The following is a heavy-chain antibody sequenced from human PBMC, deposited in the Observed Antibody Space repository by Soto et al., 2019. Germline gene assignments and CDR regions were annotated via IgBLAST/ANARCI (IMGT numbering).Heavy chain of an antibody. CDR2: VYYSGTT. CDR3: ARTTAVPNSLRSRYFFDY. V-gene: IGHV4-61*01. D-gene: IGHD4-17*01. CDR1: GGSVSDKTYY. Sequence: SETLSLTCSVSGGSVSDKTYYWSWIRQPPGKRLEWIGYVYYSGTTNYNPSLKSRVTISVDLSKNQSSLRLSSVTTADTALYYCARTTAVPNSLRSRYFFDYWGQGTLVTVS. J-gene: IGHJ4*02.